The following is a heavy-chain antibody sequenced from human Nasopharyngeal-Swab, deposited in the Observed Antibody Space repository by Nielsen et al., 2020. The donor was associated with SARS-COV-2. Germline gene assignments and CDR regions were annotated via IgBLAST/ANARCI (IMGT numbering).Heavy chain of an antibody. CDR1: GFTFSSYN. CDR2: ISSSSSYI. D-gene: IGHD2-21*01. Sequence: GESLKISCAASGFTFSSYNMNWVRQAPGKGLEWVSSISSSSSYIYYADSVKGRFTISRDNAKNSLYLQMNSLRAEDTAVYYCASGSIYWFDPWGQGTLVTVSS. V-gene: IGHV3-21*01. J-gene: IGHJ5*02. CDR3: ASGSIYWFDP.